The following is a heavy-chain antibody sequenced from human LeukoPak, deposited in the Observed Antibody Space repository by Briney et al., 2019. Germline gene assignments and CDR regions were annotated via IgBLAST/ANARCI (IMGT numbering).Heavy chain of an antibody. Sequence: GGSLRLSCAASEFTFSSYAMSWVRQAPGMGLEWVSAISGSGGSTYYAGSVMGRFTISRDNSKNTLYLQMNSLRAEDTAVYYCAKTIVDNWCFDSWGQGTLVSVSS. D-gene: IGHD1-20*01. CDR2: ISGSGGST. CDR3: AKTIVDNWCFDS. CDR1: EFTFSSYA. V-gene: IGHV3-23*01. J-gene: IGHJ4*02.